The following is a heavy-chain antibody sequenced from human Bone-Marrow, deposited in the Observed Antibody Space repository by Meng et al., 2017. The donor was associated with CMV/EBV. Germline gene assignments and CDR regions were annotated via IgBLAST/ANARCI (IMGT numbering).Heavy chain of an antibody. Sequence: GGSLRLSCAASGFTFSSYSMNWVRQAPGKGLEWVSSISSSSSYIYYADSVKGRFTISRDNAKNSLYLQMNSLRAEDTAVYYCARDRRYCSSTSCYTGRYYYYGVDVWGQGTTVTVSS. CDR3: ARDRRYCSSTSCYTGRYYYYGVDV. D-gene: IGHD2-2*02. CDR2: ISSSSSYI. V-gene: IGHV3-21*01. CDR1: GFTFSSYS. J-gene: IGHJ6*02.